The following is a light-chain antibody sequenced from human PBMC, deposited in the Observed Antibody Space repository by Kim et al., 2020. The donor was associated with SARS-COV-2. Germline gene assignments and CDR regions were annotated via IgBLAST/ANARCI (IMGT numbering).Light chain of an antibody. Sequence: DVQMTQSPSSLSASVGDRVTITCQASQDIRNYVNWYQQKPGKAPHLLIYDASRLDVGVPARFSGSGSGTSFTFTISSLQPEDLATYYCQQYDNLPLTFGGGTKVDIK. V-gene: IGKV1-33*01. CDR3: QQYDNLPLT. CDR2: DAS. J-gene: IGKJ4*01. CDR1: QDIRNY.